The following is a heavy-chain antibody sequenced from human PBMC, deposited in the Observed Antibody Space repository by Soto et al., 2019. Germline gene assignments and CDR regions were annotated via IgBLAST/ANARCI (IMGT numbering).Heavy chain of an antibody. J-gene: IGHJ4*02. Sequence: QVQLQESGPGLVKPSQSLSLTCTVSGDFISSGGDYWSRIRQLTGRGLEWIGYIYSSGSTYYNPSLKSRISISVDTSKNQFSLNLSSVTAADTAVYFCARTDSSGYYFVYWGQGTLVTVFS. CDR3: ARTDSSGYYFVY. D-gene: IGHD3-22*01. V-gene: IGHV4-31*03. CDR1: GDFISSGGDY. CDR2: IYSSGST.